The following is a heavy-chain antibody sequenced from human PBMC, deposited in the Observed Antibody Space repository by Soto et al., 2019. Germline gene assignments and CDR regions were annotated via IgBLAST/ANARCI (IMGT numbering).Heavy chain of an antibody. CDR3: ARLHCSGGSCYYSFDY. V-gene: IGHV3-21*01. J-gene: IGHJ4*02. Sequence: EVQLVESGGGLVKPGGSLRLSCAASGFTFSSYTMNWVRQAPGKGLEWVPSITSSGSYIYYPDSMKGRFTISRDNAKNSLYLQVNSLRAEDTAVYYCARLHCSGGSCYYSFDYWGQGTLVTVSS. CDR2: ITSSGSYI. D-gene: IGHD2-15*01. CDR1: GFTFSSYT.